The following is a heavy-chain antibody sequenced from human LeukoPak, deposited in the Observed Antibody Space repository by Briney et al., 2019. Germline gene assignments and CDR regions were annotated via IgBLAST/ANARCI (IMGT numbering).Heavy chain of an antibody. CDR2: IYPGDSDT. J-gene: IGHJ5*02. V-gene: IGHV5-51*01. CDR3: ARGSSSSPRNWFDP. D-gene: IGHD6-6*01. CDR1: GYSFTSYC. Sequence: GESLKISCKGSGYSFTSYCIGWVRQTPGKGLEWMGIIYPGDSDTRYSPSFQGQVTISADKSISTIYLQWSSLKASDTAMYYCARGSSSSPRNWFDPWDQGTLVTVSS.